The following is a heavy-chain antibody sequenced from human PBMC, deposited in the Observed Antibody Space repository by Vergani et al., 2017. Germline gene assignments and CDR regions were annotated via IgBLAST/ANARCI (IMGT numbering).Heavy chain of an antibody. J-gene: IGHJ3*02. D-gene: IGHD2-15*01. Sequence: EVQLVESGGGLVQPGGSLRLSCAASGFTFSSYVMSWVRQPPGKGLEWVSAISGRGGSTYYADSVEGRITFSRDISKSTLYQQMNSLRAEDTAVYYCATPFLAVEAFEIWGQGTMVTVSS. CDR2: ISGRGGST. V-gene: IGHV3-23*04. CDR1: GFTFSSYV. CDR3: ATPFLAVEAFEI.